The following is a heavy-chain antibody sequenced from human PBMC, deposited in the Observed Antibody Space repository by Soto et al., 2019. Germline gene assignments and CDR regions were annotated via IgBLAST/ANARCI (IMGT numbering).Heavy chain of an antibody. J-gene: IGHJ6*04. CDR1: GGSISSGGYS. Sequence: PSETLSLTCAPSGGSISSGGYSWNWIRQPPGKGLEWIGHIYHSGSTYYNPSLKTRVTITVDRSKNQFSLKLCSVTAADPAVYYCATVAGRLGESDSAYYYNGTGVWRKGPTFTVSS. CDR2: IYHSGST. V-gene: IGHV4-30-2*01. CDR3: ATVAGRLGESDSAYYYNGTGV. D-gene: IGHD3-10*01.